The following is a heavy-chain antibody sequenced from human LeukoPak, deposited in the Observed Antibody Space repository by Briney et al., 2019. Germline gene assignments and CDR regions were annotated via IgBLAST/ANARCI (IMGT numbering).Heavy chain of an antibody. CDR3: ARSYTTSSPFDY. J-gene: IGHJ4*02. CDR1: GGSISSYF. D-gene: IGHD6-6*01. CDR2: IYTSGST. Sequence: SETLSFTCTVSGGSISSYFWSWIRQPPGKGLEWIGYIYTSGSTNYNPSLKSRVTISVDTSKNQFSLHLSSVTAADTAVYYCARSYTTSSPFDYWGQGTLVTVSS. V-gene: IGHV4-4*09.